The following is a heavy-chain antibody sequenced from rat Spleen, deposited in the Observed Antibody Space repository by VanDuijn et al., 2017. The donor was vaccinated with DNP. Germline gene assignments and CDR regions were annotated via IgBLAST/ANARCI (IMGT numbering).Heavy chain of an antibody. CDR3: ASERCWDRVFNY. J-gene: IGHJ2*01. CDR2: INTDSSST. CDR1: GFTFSSYV. V-gene: IGHV5-43*01. D-gene: IGHD5-1*01. Sequence: EVQLVESGGGLVQPGRSLKLSCVASGFTFSSYVMHWFRQAPENGIEWLAYINTDSSSTHYAETVKGRFTISRDNAKNTVDMQLSSLRSEDTAMYFCASERCWDRVFNYWGQGVMVTVSS.